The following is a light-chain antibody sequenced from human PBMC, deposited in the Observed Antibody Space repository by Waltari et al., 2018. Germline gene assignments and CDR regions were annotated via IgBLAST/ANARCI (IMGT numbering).Light chain of an antibody. CDR3: QVWDSTSDHVV. V-gene: IGLV3-21*02. J-gene: IGLJ2*01. CDR2: DDT. CDR1: NIGRKS. Sequence: SYVLTQPPSVSVAPGETARITCGGNNIGRKSVHWYQQKPGQAPVLVVYDDTDRPSGIPERFSGSHSGNTATLTISRVEAGDEADYYCQVWDSTSDHVVFGGGTKLTVL.